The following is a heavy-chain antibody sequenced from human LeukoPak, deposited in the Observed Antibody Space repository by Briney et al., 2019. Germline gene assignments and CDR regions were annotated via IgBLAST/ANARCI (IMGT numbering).Heavy chain of an antibody. CDR3: AREGITMVRGVGAYYYGMDV. CDR1: GFTFSDYY. J-gene: IGHJ6*02. Sequence: GGSLRLSCAASGFTFSDYYMSWIRQAPGKGLEWVSYISSSGSTIYYADSVKGRFTISRDNAKNSLYLQMNSLRAEDTAVYYCAREGITMVRGVGAYYYGMDVWGQGTTVTVSS. D-gene: IGHD3-10*01. V-gene: IGHV3-11*01. CDR2: ISSSGSTI.